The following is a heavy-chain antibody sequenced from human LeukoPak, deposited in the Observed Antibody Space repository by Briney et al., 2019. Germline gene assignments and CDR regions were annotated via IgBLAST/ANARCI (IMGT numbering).Heavy chain of an antibody. Sequence: GASVKVSCKASGYTFTSYGISWVRQAPGQGLEWMGWISAYNGNTNYAQKLQGRVTVTTDTSTSTAYMELRSLRSDDTAVYYCARDHCSSTSCYFPWFDPWGQGTLVTVSS. CDR3: ARDHCSSTSCYFPWFDP. J-gene: IGHJ5*02. CDR2: ISAYNGNT. D-gene: IGHD2-2*01. V-gene: IGHV1-18*01. CDR1: GYTFTSYG.